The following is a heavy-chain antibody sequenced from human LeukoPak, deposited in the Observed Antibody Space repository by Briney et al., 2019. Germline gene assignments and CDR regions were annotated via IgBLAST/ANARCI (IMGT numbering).Heavy chain of an antibody. V-gene: IGHV3-53*01. CDR2: IYSDGKV. CDR3: ASYYHDSSGYYQYYFDS. CDR1: GFTVSSTY. Sequence: GGSLRLSCAASGFTVSSTYMSWVRQTPGKGLEWVSVIYSDGKVYYIDSVKGRFTISRDTSKNTVYLQMNSLRVEDTAVYYCASYYHDSSGYYQYYFDSWGQGTLVTVSS. D-gene: IGHD3-22*01. J-gene: IGHJ4*02.